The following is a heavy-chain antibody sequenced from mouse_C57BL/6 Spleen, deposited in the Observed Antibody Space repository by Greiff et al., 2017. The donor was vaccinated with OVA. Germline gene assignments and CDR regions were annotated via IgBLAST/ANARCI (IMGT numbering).Heavy chain of an antibody. CDR2: IDPETGGT. J-gene: IGHJ4*01. CDR3: TRRGGSYAMDY. D-gene: IGHD1-1*02. V-gene: IGHV1-15*01. CDR1: GYTFTDYE. Sequence: QVQLQQSGAELVRPGASVTLSCKASGYTFTDYEMHWVKQTPVHGLEWIGAIDPETGGTAYNQKFKGKAILTADKSSSTAYMELRRLTSEDSAVYYCTRRGGSYAMDYWGQGTSVTVSS.